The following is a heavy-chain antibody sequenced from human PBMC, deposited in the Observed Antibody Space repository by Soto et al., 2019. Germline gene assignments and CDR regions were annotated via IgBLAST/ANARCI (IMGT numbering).Heavy chain of an antibody. CDR2: ISGSGGST. D-gene: IGHD6-13*01. V-gene: IGHV3-23*01. CDR1: GFTFSSYA. Sequence: GSLRLSCAASGFTFSSYAMSWVRQAPGKGLEWVSAISGSGGSTYYADSVKARFTISRDNSKNTLYLQMNSLRAEDTAVYYCAKAMNKGHSSSWYYYGMDVWGQGTTVTVSS. J-gene: IGHJ6*02. CDR3: AKAMNKGHSSSWYYYGMDV.